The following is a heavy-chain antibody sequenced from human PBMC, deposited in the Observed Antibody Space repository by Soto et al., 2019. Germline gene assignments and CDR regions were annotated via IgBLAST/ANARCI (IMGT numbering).Heavy chain of an antibody. CDR2: ISGSGGST. D-gene: IGHD3-16*02. V-gene: IGHV3-23*01. J-gene: IGHJ4*02. CDR3: AKGRVMITFGVVIVPFGY. Sequence: EVQLLESGGGLVQPGGSLRLSCAASGFTFSSYAMSWVRQAPGKGLEWVSAISGSGGSTYYADSVKGRFTISRDNSKNTLYLQMNSLRAEDTAVYYCAKGRVMITFGVVIVPFGYWGQGTLVTVSS. CDR1: GFTFSSYA.